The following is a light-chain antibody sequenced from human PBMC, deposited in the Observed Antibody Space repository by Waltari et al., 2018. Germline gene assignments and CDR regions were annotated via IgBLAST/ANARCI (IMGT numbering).Light chain of an antibody. CDR3: QQYGNSPWT. CDR2: GPA. Sequence: EIVLTQSPGTLSLSLVERATLSCRASRSVANNFVAWYQQNPGQAPRLLIYGPASRTTGVPDRFSGSGSGTDFTLTIFRLEPEDFAVYYCQQYGNSPWTFGQGTKVEIK. V-gene: IGKV3-20*01. CDR1: RSVANNF. J-gene: IGKJ1*01.